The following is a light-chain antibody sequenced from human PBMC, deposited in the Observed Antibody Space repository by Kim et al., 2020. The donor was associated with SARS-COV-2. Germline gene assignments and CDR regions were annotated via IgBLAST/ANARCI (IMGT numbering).Light chain of an antibody. CDR1: NIGSKN. CDR3: QVWDSSTAV. CDR2: RDI. J-gene: IGLJ3*02. V-gene: IGLV3-9*01. Sequence: SYELTQPLSVSVALGQTARISCGGNNIGSKNVHWYQRKPGQAPVLVIYRDINRPSGIPERFSGSNSGNTATLTISRAQAGDEADYYCQVWDSSTAVFGGGTQLTVL.